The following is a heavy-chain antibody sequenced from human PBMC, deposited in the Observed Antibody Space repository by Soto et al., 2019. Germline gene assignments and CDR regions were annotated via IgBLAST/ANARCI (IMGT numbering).Heavy chain of an antibody. Sequence: QVQLLQSGAEVKKPGASVKVSCKASGYTFTSYGISWVRQAPGQGLEWMGWISTFNSHTDYAQKVQGRVAMTPDRSTGTAYMELRSLRSDDTAVYYCARGPLDYPIPDFDYWGQGTLVTVSS. V-gene: IGHV1-18*01. CDR2: ISTFNSHT. D-gene: IGHD2-8*01. CDR3: ARGPLDYPIPDFDY. CDR1: GYTFTSYG. J-gene: IGHJ4*02.